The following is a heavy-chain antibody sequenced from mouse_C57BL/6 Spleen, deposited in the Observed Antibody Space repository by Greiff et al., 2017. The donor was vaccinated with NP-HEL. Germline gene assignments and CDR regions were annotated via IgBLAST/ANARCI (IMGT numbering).Heavy chain of an antibody. J-gene: IGHJ4*01. D-gene: IGHD2-4*01. CDR1: GFTFTDYY. CDR2: IRNKANGYTT. Sequence: EVKLMESGGGLVQPGGSLSLSCAASGFTFTDYYMSWVRQPPGKALEWLGFIRNKANGYTTEYSASVKGRFTISRDNSQSILYLQMNALRAEDSATYYCARYSDYDDYYAMDCWGQGTSVTVSS. CDR3: ARYSDYDDYYAMDC. V-gene: IGHV7-3*01.